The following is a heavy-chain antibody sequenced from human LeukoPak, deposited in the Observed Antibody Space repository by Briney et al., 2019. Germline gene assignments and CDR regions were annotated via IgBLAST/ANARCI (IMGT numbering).Heavy chain of an antibody. CDR1: GGSISSYY. CDR2: IYYSGST. V-gene: IGHV4-59*01. CDR3: ARVQLPSSFDY. D-gene: IGHD2-2*01. J-gene: IGHJ4*02. Sequence: PSETLSLTCTVSGGSISSYYWSWIRQPPGKGLEWIGYIYYSGSTNYNPSLKSRGTISVDTSKNQFSLKVSSMTAADTAVYYCARVQLPSSFDYWGQGTLVTVSS.